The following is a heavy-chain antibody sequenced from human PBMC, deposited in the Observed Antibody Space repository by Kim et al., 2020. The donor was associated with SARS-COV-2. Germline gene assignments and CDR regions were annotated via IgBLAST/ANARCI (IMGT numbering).Heavy chain of an antibody. D-gene: IGHD3-3*01. CDR3: ARGGITIFGVVPPDY. CDR1: GGSISSYY. V-gene: IGHV4-59*01. Sequence: SETLSLTCTVSGGSISSYYWSWIRQPPGKGLEWIGYIYYSGSTNYNPSLKSRVTISVDTSKNQFSLKLSSVTAADTAVYYCARGGITIFGVVPPDYWGQGTLVTVSS. J-gene: IGHJ4*02. CDR2: IYYSGST.